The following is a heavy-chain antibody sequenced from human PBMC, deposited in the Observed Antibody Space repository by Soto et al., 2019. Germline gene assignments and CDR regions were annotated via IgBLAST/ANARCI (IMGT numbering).Heavy chain of an antibody. Sequence: SETLSLTCAVSGGSISSSNWWSWVRQPPGKGLEWIGEIYHSGSTNYNPSLKSRVTISVDKSKNQFSLKLSSVTAADTAVYYCARADRGQQLVLNAFDIWGQGTMVTVSS. CDR2: IYHSGST. CDR1: GGSISSSNW. CDR3: ARADRGQQLVLNAFDI. J-gene: IGHJ3*02. V-gene: IGHV4-4*02. D-gene: IGHD6-13*01.